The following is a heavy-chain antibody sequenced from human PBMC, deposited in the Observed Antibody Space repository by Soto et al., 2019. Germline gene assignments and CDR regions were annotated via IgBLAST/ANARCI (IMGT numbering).Heavy chain of an antibody. CDR3: AKGSSSSRPYYFDY. Sequence: EVQLLESGGGLEQPGGSLRLSCAASGFTFSSYAMSWVRQIPGKGLEWVSAISGTGGGTYYADSVKGRFTISRDNSKNTLYLQMSTLGADDTAVYYCAKGSSSSRPYYFDYWGQGTLVTVSS. V-gene: IGHV3-23*01. CDR2: ISGTGGGT. J-gene: IGHJ4*02. CDR1: GFTFSSYA. D-gene: IGHD2-2*01.